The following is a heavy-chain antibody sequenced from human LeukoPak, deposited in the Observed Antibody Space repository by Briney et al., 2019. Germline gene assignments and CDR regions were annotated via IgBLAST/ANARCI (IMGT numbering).Heavy chain of an antibody. J-gene: IGHJ4*02. V-gene: IGHV3-53*01. CDR2: IYSGGST. Sequence: GGSLRLSCAASGFTVSSNYMSWVRQAPGKGLEWVSVIYSGGSTYYADSVKGRFTISRDNSKNTLYLQMNSLRAEDTAVYYCASRAYGDYANYWGQGTLVTVSS. CDR3: ASRAYGDYANY. D-gene: IGHD4-17*01. CDR1: GFTVSSNY.